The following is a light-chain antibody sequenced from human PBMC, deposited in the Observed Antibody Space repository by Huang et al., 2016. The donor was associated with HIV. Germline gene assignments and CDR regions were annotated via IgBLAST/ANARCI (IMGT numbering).Light chain of an antibody. CDR3: HQYGSSPLT. V-gene: IGKV3-20*01. CDR2: GAS. CDR1: QSVSSTY. J-gene: IGKJ4*01. Sequence: EIVLTQSPGTLSFSPGERATLSCRASQSVSSTYFAWYQQKPGQAPRLLISGASIRATGISDRFSGSGSGTDFTLTISRLEPEDFALYYCHQYGSSPLTFGGGTKVEI.